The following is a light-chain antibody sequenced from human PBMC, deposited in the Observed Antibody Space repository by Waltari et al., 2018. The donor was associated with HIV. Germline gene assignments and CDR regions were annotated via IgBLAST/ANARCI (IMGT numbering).Light chain of an antibody. CDR2: KDG. V-gene: IGLV3-1*01. CDR1: KLGDKY. J-gene: IGLJ2*01. Sequence: SYELTQPPSVSVSPGQTASIPCSGDKLGDKYACWYQQKPGQSPVLVIYKDGKRPSGIPERFSGFNSGNTATLTISGTQAMEEADYYCQAWDSDTPKVFGGGTKLTVL. CDR3: QAWDSDTPKV.